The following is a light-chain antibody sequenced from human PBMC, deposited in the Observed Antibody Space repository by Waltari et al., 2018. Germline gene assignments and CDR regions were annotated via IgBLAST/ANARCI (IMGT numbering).Light chain of an antibody. V-gene: IGLV1-47*01. Sequence: QSVLTQPPSASGTPGQRVTISCSGSSPNIGSNFVSWYQQLPGTAPKLLIYRNTQRPSGVPDRFSGSKSGTSASLAISGLRSEDEADYYCAAWDDSLGGPVFGGGTKLTVL. J-gene: IGLJ2*01. CDR1: SPNIGSNF. CDR3: AAWDDSLGGPV. CDR2: RNT.